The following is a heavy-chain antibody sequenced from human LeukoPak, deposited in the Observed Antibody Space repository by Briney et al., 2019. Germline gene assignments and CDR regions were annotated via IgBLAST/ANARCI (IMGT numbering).Heavy chain of an antibody. Sequence: ASVKVSCKASGYTFTSYGISWVRPAPGQGLEWMGWISAYNGNTNYAQKLQGRVTMTTDRSTSTAYMELRSLRSDDTAVYYCARGIVVVPAAMGIHDAFDIWGQGTMVTVSS. J-gene: IGHJ3*02. D-gene: IGHD2-2*01. V-gene: IGHV1-18*01. CDR3: ARGIVVVPAAMGIHDAFDI. CDR2: ISAYNGNT. CDR1: GYTFTSYG.